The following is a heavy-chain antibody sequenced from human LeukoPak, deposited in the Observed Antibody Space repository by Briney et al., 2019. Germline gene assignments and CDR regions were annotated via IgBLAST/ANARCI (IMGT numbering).Heavy chain of an antibody. CDR2: INWNGGSI. V-gene: IGHV3-20*04. Sequence: GGSLRLSCAASGFTFSSYSMNWVRQAPGKGLEWVSGINWNGGSIGYADSVKGRFTISRDNAKNSLYLQMNSLRAEDTALYYCAKAAGSGSYFNQFDYWGQGTLVTVSS. CDR1: GFTFSSYS. CDR3: AKAAGSGSYFNQFDY. D-gene: IGHD3-10*01. J-gene: IGHJ4*02.